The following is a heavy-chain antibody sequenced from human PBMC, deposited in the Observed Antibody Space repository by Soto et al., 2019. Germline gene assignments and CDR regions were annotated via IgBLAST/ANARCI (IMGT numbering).Heavy chain of an antibody. D-gene: IGHD4-4*01. CDR1: GFTFSSYG. J-gene: IGHJ6*02. Sequence: GGPLRLSCAASGFTFSSYGMHWVRQAPGKGLEWVAVIWYDGSNKYYADSVKGRFTISRDNSKNTLYLQMNSLRAEDTAVYYCARDDYSNYGTPSYYGMDVWGQGTTATFSS. CDR2: IWYDGSNK. CDR3: ARDDYSNYGTPSYYGMDV. V-gene: IGHV3-33*01.